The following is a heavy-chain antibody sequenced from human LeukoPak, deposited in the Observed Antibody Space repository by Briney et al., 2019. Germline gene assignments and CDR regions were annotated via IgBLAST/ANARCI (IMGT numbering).Heavy chain of an antibody. V-gene: IGHV4-30-4*01. D-gene: IGHD3-3*01. J-gene: IGHJ3*02. Sequence: SETLSLTCTVSGGSISSGDYYWSWIRQPPGKGLEWIGYIYYSGSTNYNPSLKSRVTISVDTSKNQFSLKLSSVTAADTAVYYCARGGLPRFGVVRPRAFDIWGQGTMVTVSS. CDR3: ARGGLPRFGVVRPRAFDI. CDR1: GGSISSGDYY. CDR2: IYYSGST.